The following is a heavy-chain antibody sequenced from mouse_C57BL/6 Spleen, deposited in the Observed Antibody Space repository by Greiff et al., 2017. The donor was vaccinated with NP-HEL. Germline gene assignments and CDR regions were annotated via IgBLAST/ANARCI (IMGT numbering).Heavy chain of an antibody. Sequence: EVMLVESGGGLVKPGGSLKLSCAASGFTFSDYGMHWVRQAPEKGLEWVAYISSGSSTIYYADTVKGRFTISRDNAKNTLFLQMTSLRSEDTAMYYCARLKEDYYVYFDYWGQGTTLTVSS. CDR3: ARLKEDYYVYFDY. CDR1: GFTFSDYG. CDR2: ISSGSSTI. V-gene: IGHV5-17*01. D-gene: IGHD1-1*01. J-gene: IGHJ2*01.